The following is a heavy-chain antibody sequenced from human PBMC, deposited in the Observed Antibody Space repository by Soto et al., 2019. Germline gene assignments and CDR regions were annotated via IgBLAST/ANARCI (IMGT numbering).Heavy chain of an antibody. CDR1: GYSFTTYW. CDR3: TEGKFYGSSGPW. CDR2: IDPSDSYI. Sequence: ESLPSSFNGSGYSFTTYWITWVRQMPGKGLEWMGRIDPSDSYINYNPSFQGHVTISADKSISTAFLQWSSLKASDTAIYYCTEGKFYGSSGPWWGKGTGVTVS. V-gene: IGHV5-10-1*01. D-gene: IGHD2-15*01. J-gene: IGHJ1*01.